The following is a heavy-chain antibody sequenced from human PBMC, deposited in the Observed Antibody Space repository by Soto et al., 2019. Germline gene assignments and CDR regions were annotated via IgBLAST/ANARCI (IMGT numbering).Heavy chain of an antibody. CDR1: GFSFSSYG. CDR3: ARGSIVAAEYGMDV. Sequence: QVRLVESGGGVVQPGRSLRLSCAASGFSFSSYGMHWVRQAPGKGLEWVAVIWHDGSKKYYADSVKGRLIISRDNSKNTLYVQINSLRAEDTAVYCCARGSIVAAEYGMDVW. CDR2: IWHDGSKK. D-gene: IGHD6-13*01. J-gene: IGHJ6*01. V-gene: IGHV3-33*01.